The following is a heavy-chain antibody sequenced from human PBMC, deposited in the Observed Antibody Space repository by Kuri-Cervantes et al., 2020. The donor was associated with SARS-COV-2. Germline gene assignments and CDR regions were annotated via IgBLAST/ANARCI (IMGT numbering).Heavy chain of an antibody. V-gene: IGHV4-61*09. D-gene: IGHD3-9*01. CDR3: ARGAGGWTISNFDY. CDR1: GVSVSGGTYY. CDR2: LDTSGST. J-gene: IGHJ4*02. Sequence: SETLSLTCDVSGVSVSGGTYYWSWIRQPAGKGLEWIGHLDTSGSTTYNPSLKSRVTISVDTSKNQFSLKLSSVTAADTAVYYCARGAGGWTISNFDYWGQGTLVTVSS.